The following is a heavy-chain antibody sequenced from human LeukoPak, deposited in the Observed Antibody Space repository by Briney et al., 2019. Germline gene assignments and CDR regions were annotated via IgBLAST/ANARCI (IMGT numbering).Heavy chain of an antibody. CDR3: ARQQWLVKGLFDY. Sequence: PSETLSLTCAVYGGSFSGYYWSWIRQPPGKGLEWIGEINHSGSTNYNPSLKSRVTISVDTSKNQFSLKLSSVTAADTAVYYCARQQWLVKGLFDYWGQGTLVTVSS. CDR2: INHSGST. D-gene: IGHD6-19*01. CDR1: GGSFSGYY. J-gene: IGHJ4*02. V-gene: IGHV4-34*01.